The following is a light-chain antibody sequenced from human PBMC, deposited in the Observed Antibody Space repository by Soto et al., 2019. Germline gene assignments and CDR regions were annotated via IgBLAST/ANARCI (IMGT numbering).Light chain of an antibody. CDR3: QQYYRYPWT. CDR1: QGISSY. Sequence: AIRMTQSPSSLSASTGDRVTITCRASQGISSYLAWYQQKPGKAPKLLIYAASTLQSGVPSRFSGSGSGTDFTLTISCLQSEDFATYYCQQYYRYPWTFGQGTKVELK. J-gene: IGKJ1*01. V-gene: IGKV1-8*01. CDR2: AAS.